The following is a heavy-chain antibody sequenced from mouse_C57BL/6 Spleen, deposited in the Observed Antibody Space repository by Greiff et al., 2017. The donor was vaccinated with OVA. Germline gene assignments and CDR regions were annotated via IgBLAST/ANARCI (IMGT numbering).Heavy chain of an antibody. J-gene: IGHJ3*01. Sequence: QVHVKQPGAELVKPGASVKMSCKASGYTFTSYWITWVKQRPGQGLEWIGDIYPGSGSTNYNEKFKSKAKLNGDKYSSTAYIHLSSLTSEDSAVYYCARGPRGFAYWGQGTLVTVSA. CDR2: IYPGSGST. CDR1: GYTFTSYW. V-gene: IGHV1-55*01. CDR3: ARGPRGFAY.